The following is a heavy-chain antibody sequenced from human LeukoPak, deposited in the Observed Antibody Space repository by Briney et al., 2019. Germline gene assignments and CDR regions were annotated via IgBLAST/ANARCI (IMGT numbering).Heavy chain of an antibody. J-gene: IGHJ4*02. Sequence: SETLSLTCSVSFGSIRDYYWSWIRQPPGKGLEWIGYFYYSGTTNYNYNPSLKSRVTMSVDTSKNQFSLKLYSVTAADTAVYYCARDRRPEGFDYWGQGTLVTVSS. CDR1: FGSIRDYY. CDR2: FYYSGTTNY. CDR3: ARDRRPEGFDY. V-gene: IGHV4-59*01.